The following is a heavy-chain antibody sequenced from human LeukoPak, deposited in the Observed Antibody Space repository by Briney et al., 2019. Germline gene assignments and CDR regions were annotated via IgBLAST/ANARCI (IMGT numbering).Heavy chain of an antibody. Sequence: ASVKVSCKASGYTFTGYYMHWVRQAPGQGLEWMGRINPNSGGTNYAQKFQGRVTMTRDTSISTAYMELSRLRSDDTAVYYCARGSTYYDFWSGYSDSDYWGQGTLVTVSS. J-gene: IGHJ4*02. CDR1: GYTFTGYY. V-gene: IGHV1-2*06. CDR3: ARGSTYYDFWSGYSDSDY. CDR2: INPNSGGT. D-gene: IGHD3-3*01.